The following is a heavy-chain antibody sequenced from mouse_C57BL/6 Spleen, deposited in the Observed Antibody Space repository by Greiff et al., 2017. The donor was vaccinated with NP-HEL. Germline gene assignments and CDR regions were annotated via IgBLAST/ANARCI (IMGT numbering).Heavy chain of an antibody. V-gene: IGHV1-82*01. Sequence: QVQLKESGPELVKPGASVKISCKASGYAFSSSWMNWVKQRPGKGLEWIGRIYPGDGDTNYNGKFKGKATLTADKSSSTAYMQLSSLTSEDSAVYFCANNLFFDYWGQGTTLTVSS. CDR3: ANNLFFDY. CDR2: IYPGDGDT. D-gene: IGHD1-3*01. CDR1: GYAFSSSW. J-gene: IGHJ2*01.